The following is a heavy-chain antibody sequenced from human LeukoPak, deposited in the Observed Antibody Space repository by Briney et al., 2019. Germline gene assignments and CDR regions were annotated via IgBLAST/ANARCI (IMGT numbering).Heavy chain of an antibody. CDR3: AKGGYDSSGRLGQH. CDR1: GFTSSSYS. CDR2: ISSSSSYI. V-gene: IGHV3-21*01. D-gene: IGHD3-22*01. J-gene: IGHJ1*01. Sequence: PGGSLRLXCAASGFTSSSYSMNWVRQAPGKGLEWVSSISSSSSYISYADSVKGRFTISRDNAKNSLYLQMNSLRVEDTAVYYCAKGGYDSSGRLGQHWGQGTLVTVSS.